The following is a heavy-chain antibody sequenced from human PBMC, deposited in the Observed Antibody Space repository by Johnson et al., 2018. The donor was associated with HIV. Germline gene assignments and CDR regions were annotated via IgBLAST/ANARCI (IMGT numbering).Heavy chain of an antibody. V-gene: IGHV3-9*01. CDR1: GFTFGDYA. D-gene: IGHD1-26*01. CDR3: VRGNDGSYFSDAFDI. Sequence: VHLVQSGGGLVQPGRSLRLSCAASGFTFGDYAMHWVRQAPGKGLEWVSGITWNSGKIDYAASVKGRFTISRDNAKNSLYLQMNSLRAEDTAVYPCVRGNDGSYFSDAFDIWGQGEMVTVSS. J-gene: IGHJ3*02. CDR2: ITWNSGKI.